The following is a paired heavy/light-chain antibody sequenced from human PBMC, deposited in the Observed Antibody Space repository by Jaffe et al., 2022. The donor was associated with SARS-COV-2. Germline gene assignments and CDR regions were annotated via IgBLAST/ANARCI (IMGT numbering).Light chain of an antibody. J-gene: IGKJ2*01. CDR2: TAS. Sequence: DIQMTQSPSSLSASVGDRVTITCRASQSISNYLNWYQQKPGEAPNLLIYTASNLQGGVPSRFSGSGYGTDFTLTVSNLQPEDFATYYCQQSYNTPYTFGQGTKLEI. V-gene: IGKV1-39*01. CDR1: QSISNY. CDR3: QQSYNTPYT.
Heavy chain of an antibody. CDR3: ARGGYTGGYFGR. D-gene: IGHD5-12*01. CDR2: IKYDGSEK. Sequence: EVQLVESGGGLVQPGGSLRLSCAASGFMFSNYYMSWVRQAPGKGLEWVANIKYDGSEKYYVMSVEGRFTISRDNAKNSLSLHMNSLSAEDTAVYYCARGGYTGGYFGRWGLGALVTVSS. J-gene: IGHJ4*02. CDR1: GFMFSNYY. V-gene: IGHV3-7*01.